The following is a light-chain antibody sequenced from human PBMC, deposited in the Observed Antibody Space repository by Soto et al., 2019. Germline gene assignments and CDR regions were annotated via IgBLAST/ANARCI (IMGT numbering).Light chain of an antibody. CDR3: QHLRTYPFS. J-gene: IGKJ2*03. CDR2: PPS. Sequence: DIQLTQSPSFLSASVGDRVTVSCRASQDSSTSLAWFQQKAWKVPQLLVYPPSTLQDGVPSRFSGSGSGTYFTLTINNLQAEDFATYYCQHLRTYPFSFGPGTKLDIK. CDR1: QDSSTS. V-gene: IGKV1-9*01.